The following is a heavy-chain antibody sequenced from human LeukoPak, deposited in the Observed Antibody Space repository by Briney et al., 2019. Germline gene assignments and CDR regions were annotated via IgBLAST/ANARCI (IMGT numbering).Heavy chain of an antibody. J-gene: IGHJ6*02. D-gene: IGHD2-2*01. CDR2: IDPSDSYT. CDR3: ARRRQVVPAALWGSLLDYGMDV. V-gene: IGHV5-10-1*01. Sequence: GESLKISCKGSGYSFTSYWISWVRQMPGKGLEWMGRIDPSDSYTNYSPSFQGHVTISADKSISTAYLQWSSLKASDTAMYYCARRRQVVPAALWGSLLDYGMDVWGQGTTVTVSS. CDR1: GYSFTSYW.